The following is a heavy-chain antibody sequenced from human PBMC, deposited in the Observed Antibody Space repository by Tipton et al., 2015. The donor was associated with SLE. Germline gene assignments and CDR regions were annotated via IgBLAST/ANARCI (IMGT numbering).Heavy chain of an antibody. J-gene: IGHJ4*02. Sequence: QLVQSGAEVKKPGESLKISCNASGFTFISDWIGWVRQMPGKGLESMGIIYVRDSDAKYSPSFQGHVTISVDKSISAAYLHWNSLKASDTAVYYCTKGLYVEFWGQGTLVTVSS. CDR2: IYVRDSDA. V-gene: IGHV5-51*03. CDR1: GFTFISDW. CDR3: TKGLYVEF.